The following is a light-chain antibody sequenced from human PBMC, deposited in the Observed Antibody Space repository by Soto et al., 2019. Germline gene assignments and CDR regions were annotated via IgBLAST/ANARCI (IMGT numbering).Light chain of an antibody. CDR3: QQYNDWPMYT. Sequence: EIVMTQSPATLSVSPGERATLSCRASQRVSSNLAWYQQKPGQAPRLLIYGASTRATGIPARFSGSGSGTDFTLTITSLQSEDFAVYYCQQYNDWPMYTFGQGTKLEIK. CDR1: QRVSSN. CDR2: GAS. V-gene: IGKV3-15*01. J-gene: IGKJ2*01.